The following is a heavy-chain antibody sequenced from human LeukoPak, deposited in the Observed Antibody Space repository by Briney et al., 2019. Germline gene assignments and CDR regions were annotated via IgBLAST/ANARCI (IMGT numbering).Heavy chain of an antibody. CDR3: AKVGSSGYFSPDRFDY. Sequence: GRSLRLSRAASGFTFDDYAMHWVRQAPGKGLEWVSGISWNSGSIGYADSVKGRFTISRDNAKNSLYLQMNSLRAEDTALYYCAKVGSSGYFSPDRFDYWGQGTLVTVSS. CDR2: ISWNSGSI. V-gene: IGHV3-9*01. D-gene: IGHD3-22*01. CDR1: GFTFDDYA. J-gene: IGHJ4*02.